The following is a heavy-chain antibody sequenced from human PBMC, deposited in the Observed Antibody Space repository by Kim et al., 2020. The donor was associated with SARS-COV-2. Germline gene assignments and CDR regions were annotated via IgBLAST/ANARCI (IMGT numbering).Heavy chain of an antibody. CDR2: IYYSGST. J-gene: IGHJ3*02. V-gene: IGHV4-59*01. CDR3: ARLTGGNAFDI. CDR1: GGSISSYY. D-gene: IGHD3-16*01. Sequence: SETLSLTCTVSGGSISSYYWSWIRQPPGKGLEWIGYIYYSGSTNYNPSLKSRVTISVDTSKNQFSLKLSSVTAADTAVYYCARLTGGNAFDIWGQGTMVTVSS.